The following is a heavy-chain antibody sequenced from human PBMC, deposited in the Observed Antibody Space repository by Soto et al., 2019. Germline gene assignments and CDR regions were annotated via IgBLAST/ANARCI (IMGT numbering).Heavy chain of an antibody. D-gene: IGHD3-22*01. CDR2: VYHSGAT. J-gene: IGHJ6*02. V-gene: IGHV4-4*02. CDR1: GDSIIGTGW. CDR3: VRNGYYSLDV. Sequence: QVQLQESGPGLVRPSGTLSLTCAVSGDSIIGTGWWSWVRQSPGKGLDWIGEVYHSGATNYNPSLKSRVPISVDTSRNQFSLNLGSVTAADTAVYYCVRNGYYSLDVWGQGTTVTVSS.